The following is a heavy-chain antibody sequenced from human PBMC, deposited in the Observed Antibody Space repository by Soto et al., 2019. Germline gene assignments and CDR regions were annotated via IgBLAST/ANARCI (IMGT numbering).Heavy chain of an antibody. CDR1: GFTFSSYW. CDR2: INSDGSST. CDR3: ARDTHSYGYLNNWFDP. Sequence: PGGSLRLSCAASGFTFSSYWMHWVRQAPGKGLVWVSRINSDGSSTSYADSVKGRFTISRDNAKNTLYLQMNSLRAEDTAVFYCARDTHSYGYLNNWFDPWGQGTLVTVSS. V-gene: IGHV3-74*01. D-gene: IGHD5-18*01. J-gene: IGHJ5*02.